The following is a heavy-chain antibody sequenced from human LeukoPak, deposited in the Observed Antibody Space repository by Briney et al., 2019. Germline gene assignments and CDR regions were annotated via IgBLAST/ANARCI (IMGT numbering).Heavy chain of an antibody. V-gene: IGHV3-30*18. CDR1: GFTFSDYG. CDR2: IANDGRDK. Sequence: GGSLRLSCAASGFTFSDYGMHWVRQAPGKGLEWVAVIANDGRDKKYADSVRGRFTISRDNSKNTVYLQMNSLRAEDTAVFYCAKGMKIKAAGYYFDYWGQGTLVTVSS. J-gene: IGHJ4*02. D-gene: IGHD6-13*01. CDR3: AKGMKIKAAGYYFDY.